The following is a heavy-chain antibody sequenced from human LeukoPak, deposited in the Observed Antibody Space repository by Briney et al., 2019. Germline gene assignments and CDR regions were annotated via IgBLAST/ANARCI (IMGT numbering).Heavy chain of an antibody. CDR2: INPNSGGT. J-gene: IGHJ3*01. D-gene: IGHD2/OR15-2a*01. Sequence: ASVKVSCKASVYTFTGYYMHWVRQAPGHGLEWMGWINPNSGGTNYAQKFQGRVTMTRDTSISTAYMELSRLRSDDTAVYYCARTFYDTLDSDAFDFWGQGTMVIVSS. V-gene: IGHV1-2*02. CDR3: ARTFYDTLDSDAFDF. CDR1: VYTFTGYY.